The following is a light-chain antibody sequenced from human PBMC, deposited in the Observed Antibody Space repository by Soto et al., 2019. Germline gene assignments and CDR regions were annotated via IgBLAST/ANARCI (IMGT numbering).Light chain of an antibody. Sequence: QSVLTQPPSVSGAPGQRVTISCTGSSSNIGAGYDVHWYQQLPGTAPKLLIYGDSNRPSGVPDRFSGSKSGTSASLAITGLQAEDEADCYCHSYDSSLSTVVFGGGTKLTVL. V-gene: IGLV1-40*01. CDR2: GDS. J-gene: IGLJ2*01. CDR1: SSNIGAGYD. CDR3: HSYDSSLSTVV.